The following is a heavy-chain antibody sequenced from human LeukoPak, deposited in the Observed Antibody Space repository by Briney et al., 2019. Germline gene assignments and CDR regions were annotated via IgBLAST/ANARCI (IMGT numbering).Heavy chain of an antibody. J-gene: IGHJ4*02. D-gene: IGHD4-23*01. CDR2: IYYSGST. V-gene: IGHV4-31*03. CDR3: ARGTLTTVVTPDFDY. Sequence: PSQTLSLTCTVSGGSISSGGYYWSWIRQHPGKGLEWIGYIYYSGSTYYNPSLKSRVTISVDTSKNQFSLKLSSVTAADTAVYYCARGTLTTVVTPDFDYWGQGTLVTVSS. CDR1: GGSISSGGYY.